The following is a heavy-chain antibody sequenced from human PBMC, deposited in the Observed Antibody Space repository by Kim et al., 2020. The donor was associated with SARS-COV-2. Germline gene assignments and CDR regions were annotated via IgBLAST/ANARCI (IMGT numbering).Heavy chain of an antibody. J-gene: IGHJ4*02. D-gene: IGHD3-10*01. CDR2: VYIDASNT. CDR3: ARGYASGTDF. CDR1: GFTFTVYC. Sequence: GGSLRLSCTTSGFTFTVYCILWVRQAPGKGLVWVSYVYIDASNTFYADSVKGRFTISRDNSKNTLYLQMNSLRLEDTAVYYCARGYASGTDFSGQGPL. V-gene: IGHV3-74*01.